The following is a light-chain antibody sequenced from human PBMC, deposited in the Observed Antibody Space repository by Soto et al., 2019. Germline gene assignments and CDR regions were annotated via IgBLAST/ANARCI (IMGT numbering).Light chain of an antibody. CDR1: SSDVGGYNS. Sequence: QSALTQPASVSGSPGQSITVSCTGTSSDVGGYNSVSWYQQHPGKAPKLMIYDVSNRPSGVSNRFSGSKSGNTASLTVSGLQAEAEADYYCSSYTSRSTVVFGGGTKLTVL. V-gene: IGLV2-14*01. CDR2: DVS. J-gene: IGLJ2*01. CDR3: SSYTSRSTVV.